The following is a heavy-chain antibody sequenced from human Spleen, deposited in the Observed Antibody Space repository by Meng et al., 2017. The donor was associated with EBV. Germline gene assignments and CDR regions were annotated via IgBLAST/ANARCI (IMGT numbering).Heavy chain of an antibody. CDR3: ARDHDYGDYAPEY. V-gene: IGHV1-18*01. CDR2: ISAFNGDT. D-gene: IGHD4-17*01. J-gene: IGHJ4*02. Sequence: VQLEQSVALGKKTGASVKVSCKASCYTVRNFGLTWVRQAPGQGLEWVGWISAFNGDTRYAQSLQGRVTLTTDSSTSTAFMELTSLRSEDTAVYYCARDHDYGDYAPEYWGQGTLVTVSS. CDR1: CYTVRNFG.